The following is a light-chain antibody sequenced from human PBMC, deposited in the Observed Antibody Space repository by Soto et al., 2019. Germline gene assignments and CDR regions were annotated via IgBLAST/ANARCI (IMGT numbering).Light chain of an antibody. J-gene: IGKJ1*01. Sequence: EIVLTQSPGTLSLSPGERATLSCRASQSVYSSDLAWYQQKPGQAPRLLIYGASSRATGVPDRISGSGSGTDFTLTISRLEPEDFAVYYCHQYGSSRTFGQGTKVEIK. CDR2: GAS. CDR1: QSVYSSD. V-gene: IGKV3-20*01. CDR3: HQYGSSRT.